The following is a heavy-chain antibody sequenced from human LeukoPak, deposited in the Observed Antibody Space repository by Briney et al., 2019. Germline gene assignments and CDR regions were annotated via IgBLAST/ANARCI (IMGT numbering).Heavy chain of an antibody. J-gene: IGHJ4*02. Sequence: GESLKISCKGTGYSFTSYWIGWVRQMPGKGLEWMGIIYPGDSDTRYSLSFQGQVTISADKSISTAYLQWSSLKASDTAMYYCASTKYYYDSSGYYVDYWGQGTLVTVSS. CDR2: IYPGDSDT. D-gene: IGHD3-22*01. CDR3: ASTKYYYDSSGYYVDY. V-gene: IGHV5-51*01. CDR1: GYSFTSYW.